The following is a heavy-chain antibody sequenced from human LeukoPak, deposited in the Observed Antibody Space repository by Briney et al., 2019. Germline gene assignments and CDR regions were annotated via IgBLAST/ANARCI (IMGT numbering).Heavy chain of an antibody. CDR1: GYTFTSYG. D-gene: IGHD5-24*01. J-gene: IGHJ5*02. CDR3: AKWLHSTPGGNWFDP. CDR2: ISAYNGNT. V-gene: IGHV1-18*01. Sequence: ASVKVSCKASGYTFTSYGISWVRQAPGQGLEWMGWISAYNGNTNYAQKLQGRVTMTTDTSTSTAYMELRSLRSEDTAVYYCAKWLHSTPGGNWFDPWGQGTLVTVSS.